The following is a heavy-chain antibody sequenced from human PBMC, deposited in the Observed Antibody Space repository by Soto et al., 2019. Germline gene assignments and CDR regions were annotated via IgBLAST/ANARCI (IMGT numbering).Heavy chain of an antibody. CDR2: ICGSGGST. D-gene: IGHD2-2*01. J-gene: IGHJ6*02. Sequence: EVQLLESGGGLVQPGGSLRLSCAASGFTFSSYAMSWVRQAPGKGLEWVSAICGSGGSTYYADSAKGRFTIPRDKSKNTLYLQMNSLRAEDTAVYYCAKPAVMDPYYYYGMDVWGQGTTVTVS. CDR1: GFTFSSYA. V-gene: IGHV3-23*01. CDR3: AKPAVMDPYYYYGMDV.